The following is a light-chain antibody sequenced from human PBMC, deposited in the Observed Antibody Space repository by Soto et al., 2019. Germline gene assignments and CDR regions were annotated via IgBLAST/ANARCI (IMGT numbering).Light chain of an antibody. Sequence: EIVLTQSPGTLSLSPGERATLSCRASQSVSSSYLAWYQQKPGQAPRLLIYGASSRATGIPDRFSGSGSGTDFTLTISSLQSEDFALYYCQQYTVWPFTFGGGTRVEIK. CDR1: QSVSSSY. CDR2: GAS. J-gene: IGKJ4*01. V-gene: IGKV3-20*01. CDR3: QQYTVWPFT.